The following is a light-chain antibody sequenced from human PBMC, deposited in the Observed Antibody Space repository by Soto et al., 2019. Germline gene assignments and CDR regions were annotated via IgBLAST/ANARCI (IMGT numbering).Light chain of an antibody. J-gene: IGKJ1*01. Sequence: EIVMTQSPATLSVSPGERATLSCRASQSVSNNLAWHQQKPGQAPRLLIYGASTKATGIPTRFSGSGSGTTFALTISSLQSEDVAVYYCQEYNKWPWTFGQATKVEFK. CDR3: QEYNKWPWT. CDR1: QSVSNN. CDR2: GAS. V-gene: IGKV3-15*01.